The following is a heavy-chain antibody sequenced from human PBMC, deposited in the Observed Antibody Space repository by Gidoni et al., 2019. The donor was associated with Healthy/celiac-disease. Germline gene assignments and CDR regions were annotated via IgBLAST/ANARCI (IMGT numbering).Heavy chain of an antibody. V-gene: IGHV1-46*01. CDR2: INPSGGST. Sequence: QVQLVQSGAEVKKPGASVKVSCKASGYTFTSYYMHWVRQAPGQGLEWMGIINPSGGSTSYAQKFQGRVTMTRDTSTSTVYMELSSLRSEDTAVYYCAREKMMVRGVMHYYGMDVWGQGTTVTVSS. CDR1: GYTFTSYY. J-gene: IGHJ6*02. CDR3: AREKMMVRGVMHYYGMDV. D-gene: IGHD3-10*01.